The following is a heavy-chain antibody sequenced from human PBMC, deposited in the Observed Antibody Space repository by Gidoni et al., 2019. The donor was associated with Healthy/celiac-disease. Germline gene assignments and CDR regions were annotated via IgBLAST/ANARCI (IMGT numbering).Heavy chain of an antibody. CDR1: GYSFTSYW. J-gene: IGHJ4*02. V-gene: IGHV5-51*01. CDR2: IYPGDSDT. Sequence: EVQLVQSGAEVKKPGESLKISCKGSGYSFTSYWIGWVRQMPGKGLEWMGIIYPGDSDTRYSPSFQGQVTISADKSISTAYLQWSSLKASDTAMYYCARRKYYDSSGYYYYFDYWGQGTLVTVSS. D-gene: IGHD3-22*01. CDR3: ARRKYYDSSGYYYYFDY.